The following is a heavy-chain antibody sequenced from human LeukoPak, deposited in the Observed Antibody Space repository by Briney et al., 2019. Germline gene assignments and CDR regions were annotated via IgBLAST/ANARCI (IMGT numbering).Heavy chain of an antibody. D-gene: IGHD3-9*01. Sequence: SQTLSLTCAISGDSVSSNSAAWNWIRQSPSRGLEWLGRTYYRSKWYNDYAVSVKSRITVNPDTSKNQFSLQLNSVTPEDTAVYYCARGTHYDILTGSRGIFDYWGQGTLVTVSS. CDR1: GDSVSSNSAA. V-gene: IGHV6-1*01. CDR3: ARGTHYDILTGSRGIFDY. J-gene: IGHJ4*02. CDR2: TYYRSKWYN.